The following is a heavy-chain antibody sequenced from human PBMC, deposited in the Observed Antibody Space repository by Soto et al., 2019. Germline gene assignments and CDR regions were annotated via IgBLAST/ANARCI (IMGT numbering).Heavy chain of an antibody. V-gene: IGHV4-59*01. CDR2: IYYSGST. J-gene: IGHJ6*03. D-gene: IGHD1-1*01. Sequence: QVQLQESGPGLVKPSETLSLTCTVSGGSISSFYWSWIRQSPGKGLDWIGYIYYSGSTNYNPSLKSRVTISVDTSKNQFSLKLTSVTAADTAVYYGARTFATPFYYYYMDVWGKGTTVTVSS. CDR1: GGSISSFY. CDR3: ARTFATPFYYYYMDV.